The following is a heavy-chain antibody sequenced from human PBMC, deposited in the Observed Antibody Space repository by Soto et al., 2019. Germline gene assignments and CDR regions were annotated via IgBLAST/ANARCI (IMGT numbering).Heavy chain of an antibody. CDR3: AKRDVPHSTSNAYFYDH. V-gene: IGHV3-23*01. D-gene: IGHD2-21*02. CDR1: GFPFAPST. CDR2: ISVSAGST. J-gene: IGHJ4*02. Sequence: GGSLRLSCGVSGFPFAPSTMSWVRQAPGKGLEWVSTISVSAGSTYSADSVQGRFTVSSDISDNTLFLRMTSLTADDTAVYFCAKRDVPHSTSNAYFYDHWGRGVLVTVSS.